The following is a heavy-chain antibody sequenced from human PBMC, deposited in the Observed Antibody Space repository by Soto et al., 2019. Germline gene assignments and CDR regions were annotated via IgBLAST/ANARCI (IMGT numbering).Heavy chain of an antibody. CDR1: GYIFTNNF. D-gene: IGHD3-16*02. V-gene: IGHV1-46*01. Sequence: QVQLVQSGAEVKKPGASVMLSCKTSGYIFTNNFLHLVRQAPGQGLESMGIINPSTGSTSYAQEFEGRVTLTTDTSTSTVFMEVSSLRSEDTAVYYCARVQSSPDKATRSLDWWGQGTLVTVSS. CDR3: ARVQSSPDKATRSLDW. CDR2: INPSTGST. J-gene: IGHJ4*02.